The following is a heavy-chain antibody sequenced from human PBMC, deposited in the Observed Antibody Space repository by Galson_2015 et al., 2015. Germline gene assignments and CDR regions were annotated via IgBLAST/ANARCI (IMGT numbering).Heavy chain of an antibody. J-gene: IGHJ4*02. D-gene: IGHD2-21*02. CDR1: GFTFDDYG. CDR3: TKVGYCGGDCYSD. CDR2: ISWNSGSI. Sequence: SLRLSCAASGFTFDDYGMHWVRQAPGKGLEWVSGISWNSGSIAYADSVRGRFTISRDNANNFLYLQINSLRVEDTALYYCTKVGYCGGDCYSDWGQGTLVTVSS. V-gene: IGHV3-9*01.